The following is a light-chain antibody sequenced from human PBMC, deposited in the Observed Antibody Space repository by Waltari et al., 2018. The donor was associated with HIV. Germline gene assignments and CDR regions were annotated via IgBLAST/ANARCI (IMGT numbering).Light chain of an antibody. Sequence: DIQMTQSPSTLSASVGDRVTITCRASQSISTGLAWYQHKPGSAPKLLIYKASTLVSGVPSRFSGDGSGTEFTLTISSLQPEDFATYFCQHYNSYTALTFGGGTMVEIK. CDR1: QSISTG. V-gene: IGKV1-5*03. CDR2: KAS. J-gene: IGKJ4*01. CDR3: QHYNSYTALT.